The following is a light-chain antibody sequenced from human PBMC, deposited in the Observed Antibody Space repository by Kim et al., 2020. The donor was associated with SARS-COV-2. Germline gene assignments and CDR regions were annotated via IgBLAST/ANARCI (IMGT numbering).Light chain of an antibody. Sequence: LSAYVGDRVTITCRASQSISSWLAWYQQKPGKAPKLLIYKASSLESGVPSRFSGSGSGTEFTLTISSLQPDDFATYYCQQYNSYPYSFGQGTKLEI. CDR1: QSISSW. CDR3: QQYNSYPYS. V-gene: IGKV1-5*03. CDR2: KAS. J-gene: IGKJ2*03.